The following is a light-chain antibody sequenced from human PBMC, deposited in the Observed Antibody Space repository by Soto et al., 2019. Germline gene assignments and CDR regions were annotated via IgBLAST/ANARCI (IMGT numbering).Light chain of an antibody. CDR1: QSVSSN. V-gene: IGKV3-15*01. Sequence: EVMMTQSPATLFVSPGEGATLSCRASQSVSSNLAWYQQKPGQAPRLLISDTSTRATDIPARFSASGSGTEFTLTINSLQPEDVAVYYCQQCNDWPWTFGQGTKVDIK. CDR2: DTS. J-gene: IGKJ1*01. CDR3: QQCNDWPWT.